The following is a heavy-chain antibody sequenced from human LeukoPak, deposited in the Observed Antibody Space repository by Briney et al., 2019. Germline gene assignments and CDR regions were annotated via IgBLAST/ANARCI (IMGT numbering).Heavy chain of an antibody. J-gene: IGHJ4*02. CDR3: ARLSNSPYERTGYYFDY. CDR2: TYYSGAT. D-gene: IGHD3/OR15-3a*01. V-gene: IGHV4-39*01. Sequence: SETLSLTCTVSGGPISSTSNYWGWIRQPPGRGLEWIGSTYYSGATYYNPSLQSRVTMSVDTSKNQFSLNLNSATAADTAVYYCARLSNSPYERTGYYFDYWGQGTLVTVSS. CDR1: GGPISSTSNY.